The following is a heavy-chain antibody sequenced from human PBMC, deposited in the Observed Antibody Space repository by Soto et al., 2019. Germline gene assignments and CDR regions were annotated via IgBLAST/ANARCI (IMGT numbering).Heavy chain of an antibody. D-gene: IGHD6-13*01. CDR2: ISSSSSTI. CDR3: ARGLISSIWFPPEMDV. V-gene: IGHV3-48*01. CDR1: GFTFSSYS. J-gene: IGHJ6*04. Sequence: EVQLVESGGGLVQPGGSLRLSCAASGFTFSSYSMNWVRQAPGKGLEWVSYISSSSSTIYYADSVKGRFTISRDNAKNSLYLQMNSLRAEDTAVYYCARGLISSIWFPPEMDVWGKGTTVTVSS.